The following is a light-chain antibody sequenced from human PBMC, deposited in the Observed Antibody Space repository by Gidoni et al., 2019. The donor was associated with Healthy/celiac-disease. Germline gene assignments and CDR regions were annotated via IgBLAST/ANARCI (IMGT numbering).Light chain of an antibody. CDR3: QQYGSSLPFT. V-gene: IGKV3-20*01. J-gene: IGKJ3*01. CDR2: GAS. CDR1: QSVSSSY. Sequence: EIVLTQSPGPLSWSPGERATLSCRASQSVSSSYLAWYQQKTGQAPRLLIYGASSRATGIPDRFSGSGSGTDFTLTISRLEPEDFAVYYCQQYGSSLPFTFGPGTKVDIK.